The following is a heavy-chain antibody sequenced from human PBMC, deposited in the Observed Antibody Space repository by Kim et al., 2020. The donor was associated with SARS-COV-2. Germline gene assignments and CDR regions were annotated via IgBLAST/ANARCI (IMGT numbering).Heavy chain of an antibody. Sequence: SETLSLTCPVSGGSISSSDWWNWVRQPPGEGLEWIGQIYHSGDTNYNPSLRSRVTISVDKSKNQFSLKLNSVTAADTAVYFCTRGFKAGSDYWGQGTLVTVYS. CDR3: TRGFKAGSDY. J-gene: IGHJ4*02. V-gene: IGHV4-4*02. CDR1: GGSISSSDW. CDR2: IYHSGDT. D-gene: IGHD1-26*01.